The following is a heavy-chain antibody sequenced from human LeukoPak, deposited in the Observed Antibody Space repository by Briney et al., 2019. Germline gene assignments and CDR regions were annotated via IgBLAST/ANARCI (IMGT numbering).Heavy chain of an antibody. CDR3: AKGPQLYSGYHPDY. J-gene: IGHJ4*02. Sequence: GGSLSLSCAASGFTFSGSAMTWVRQAPGKGLQWVSTITGSDDKTYYADSGKGRFTISRDFSKNMVHLQMNSLRVEDTAIYYCAKGPQLYSGYHPDYWGQGTLVTVSS. D-gene: IGHD5-12*01. CDR1: GFTFSGSA. CDR2: ITGSDDKT. V-gene: IGHV3-23*01.